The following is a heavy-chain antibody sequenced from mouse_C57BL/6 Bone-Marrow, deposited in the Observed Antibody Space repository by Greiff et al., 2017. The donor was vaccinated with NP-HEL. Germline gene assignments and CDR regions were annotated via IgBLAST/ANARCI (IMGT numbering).Heavy chain of an antibody. CDR2: IYPRSGNT. D-gene: IGHD1-1*02. J-gene: IGHJ1*03. Sequence: VQLQQSGAELARPGASVKLSCKASGYTFTSYGISWVKQRTGQGLEWIGEIYPRSGNTYYNEKFKGKATLTADKSSSTAYMELRSLTYEDSAVYFCARVVGYWYFDVWGTGTTVTVSS. CDR3: ARVVGYWYFDV. V-gene: IGHV1-81*01. CDR1: GYTFTSYG.